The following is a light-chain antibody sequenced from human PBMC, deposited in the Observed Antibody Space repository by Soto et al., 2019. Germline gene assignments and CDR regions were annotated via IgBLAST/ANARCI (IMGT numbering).Light chain of an antibody. CDR1: QGISTY. CDR3: QQSNSITWT. J-gene: IGKJ1*01. CDR2: AAS. V-gene: IGKV1-39*01. Sequence: DIQMTHSPSSLSSSVVYRVTITCRASQGISTYLNWYQQKPGKAPKVLIYAASSLQSGVPSRFSGSGSETDFTLTISSLQPEDFATYSCQQSNSITWTFGQGTKVDIK.